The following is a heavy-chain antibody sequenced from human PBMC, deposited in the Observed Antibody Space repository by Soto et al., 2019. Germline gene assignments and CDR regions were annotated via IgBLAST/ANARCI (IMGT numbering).Heavy chain of an antibody. CDR3: ARVYDSSGYYYVPGY. V-gene: IGHV3-30-3*01. D-gene: IGHD3-22*01. CDR1: GFTFSSYA. CDR2: ISYDGSNK. Sequence: GGSLRLSCAASGFTFSSYAMHWVRQAPGKGLEWVAVISYDGSNKYYADSVKGRFTISRDNSKNTLYLQMNSLRAEDTAVYYCARVYDSSGYYYVPGYWGQGTLVTVSS. J-gene: IGHJ4*02.